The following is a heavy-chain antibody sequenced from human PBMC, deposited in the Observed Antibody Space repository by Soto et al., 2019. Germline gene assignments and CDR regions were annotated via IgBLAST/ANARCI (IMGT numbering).Heavy chain of an antibody. D-gene: IGHD2-21*02. CDR1: GFTFSSYA. CDR2: ISGSGGST. CDR3: AKAGDSYYYYYYGMEV. J-gene: IGHJ6*02. V-gene: IGHV3-23*01. Sequence: PGGSLRLSCAASGFTFSSYAMSWVRQAPGKGLEWVSAISGSGGSTYYAGSVKGRFTISRDNSKNTLYLQMNSLRAEDTAVYYCAKAGDSYYYYYYGMEVWGQGTTVTVSS.